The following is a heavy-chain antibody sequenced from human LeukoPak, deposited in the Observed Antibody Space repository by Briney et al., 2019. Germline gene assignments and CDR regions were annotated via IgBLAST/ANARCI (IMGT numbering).Heavy chain of an antibody. D-gene: IGHD2-2*01. V-gene: IGHV3-21*01. CDR2: ISSSSSYI. J-gene: IGHJ4*02. Sequence: PGGSLRLSCAASGFTFSSYSMNWVRQAPGKGLEWVSSISSSSSYIYYADSVKGRFTISRDNAKNSLYLQMNSLRAEDMAVYYCARSWEVPAAGDYWGQGTLVTVSS. CDR3: ARSWEVPAAGDY. CDR1: GFTFSSYS.